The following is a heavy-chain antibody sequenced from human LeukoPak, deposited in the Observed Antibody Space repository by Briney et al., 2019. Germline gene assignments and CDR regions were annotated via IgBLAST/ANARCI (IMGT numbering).Heavy chain of an antibody. D-gene: IGHD3-16*02. V-gene: IGHV3-33*06. J-gene: IGHJ5*02. CDR2: IWYDGSDK. CDR3: AKGPGRRLGELSS. CDR1: GFTFSGYG. Sequence: GGSLRLSCAASGFTFSGYGMHWGRQAPAKGLEWVAVIWYDGSDKYYADSVKGRFTISRDNSKNTLYLQMNSLGAEDTAVYYCAKGPGRRLGELSSWGQGTLVTVSS.